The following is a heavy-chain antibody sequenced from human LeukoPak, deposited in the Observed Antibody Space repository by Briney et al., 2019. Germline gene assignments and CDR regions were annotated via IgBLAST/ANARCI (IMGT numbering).Heavy chain of an antibody. CDR2: ISGSGGST. Sequence: GGSLRLSCAASGFTFSSYAMSWVRQAPGKGLEWVSAISGSGGSTYYADSVKGRFTIFRDNSQNTLYLQMNRLRAEDTAVYYCAKVGPLWFGIYDYWGQGTLVTVSS. V-gene: IGHV3-23*01. J-gene: IGHJ4*02. CDR3: AKVGPLWFGIYDY. D-gene: IGHD3-10*01. CDR1: GFTFSSYA.